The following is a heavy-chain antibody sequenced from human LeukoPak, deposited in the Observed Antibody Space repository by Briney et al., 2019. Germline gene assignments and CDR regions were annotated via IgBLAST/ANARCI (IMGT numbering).Heavy chain of an antibody. J-gene: IGHJ4*02. CDR2: ISAYNGNT. CDR3: ARDRTMVRGAHINFDY. Sequence: ASVKVSRKASGYTFTSYGISWVRQAPGQGLEWMGWISAYNGNTNYAQKLQGRVTMTTDTSTSTAYMELRSLRSDDTAVYYCARDRTMVRGAHINFDYWGQGTLVTVSS. V-gene: IGHV1-18*01. D-gene: IGHD3-10*01. CDR1: GYTFTSYG.